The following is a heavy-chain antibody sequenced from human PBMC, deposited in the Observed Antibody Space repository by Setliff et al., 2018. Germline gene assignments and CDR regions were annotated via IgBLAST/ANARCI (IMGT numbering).Heavy chain of an antibody. CDR3: ARDNTMVGATDY. Sequence: SETLSLTCSVYGESFSNNYWSWIRQPPGKGLEWIGYIYHNGSIDYNPSLKSRVTISVDTSKNQFSLRLRSVTAADTAVYFCARDNTMVGATDYWGLGTLVTVSS. CDR2: IYHNGSI. D-gene: IGHD1-26*01. V-gene: IGHV4-59*12. J-gene: IGHJ4*02. CDR1: GESFSNNY.